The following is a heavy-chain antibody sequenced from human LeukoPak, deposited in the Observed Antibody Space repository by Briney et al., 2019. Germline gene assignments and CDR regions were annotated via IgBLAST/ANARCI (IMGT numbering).Heavy chain of an antibody. V-gene: IGHV4-4*07. Sequence: PSETLSLTCTVSGGSISSYYWSWIRQPAGKGLEWIGRIYTSGSTNYNPSLKSRVTMSVDTSKNQFSLKLSSVTAADTAVYYCATLGGFSYYYYYMDVWGKGTTVTISS. CDR2: IYTSGST. J-gene: IGHJ6*03. CDR1: GGSISSYY. CDR3: ATLGGFSYYYYYMDV.